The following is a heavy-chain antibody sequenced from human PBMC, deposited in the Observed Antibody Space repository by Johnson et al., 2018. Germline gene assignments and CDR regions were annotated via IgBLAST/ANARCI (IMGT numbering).Heavy chain of an antibody. V-gene: IGHV3-74*01. Sequence: VQLQESGGGLVQPGGSLTLSCAASGLTFSNKWIHWVRQVPGKGLLWVSHISTDGSGTNYADSVKGRFTVSRDSVRNTVYLQMSTLRVDDTAVDYCVTTTGNAFNTWGQGTVVTVSS. J-gene: IGHJ3*02. CDR1: GLTFSNKW. D-gene: IGHD1/OR15-1a*01. CDR3: VTTTGNAFNT. CDR2: ISTDGSGT.